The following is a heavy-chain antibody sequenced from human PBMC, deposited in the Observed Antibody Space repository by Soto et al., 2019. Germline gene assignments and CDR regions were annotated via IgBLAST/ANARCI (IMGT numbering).Heavy chain of an antibody. Sequence: SVTLSLTCTITGGSIRSGGYYWRWIRKSPGKGLEWIGYIYYSGSTYYNPSLKSRVTISVDTSKNQFSLKLSSVTAADTAVYYCAREQYQLLNYYYYGMDVWGQGTTVT. D-gene: IGHD2-2*01. J-gene: IGHJ6*02. V-gene: IGHV4-31*03. CDR2: IYYSGST. CDR1: GGSIRSGGYY. CDR3: AREQYQLLNYYYYGMDV.